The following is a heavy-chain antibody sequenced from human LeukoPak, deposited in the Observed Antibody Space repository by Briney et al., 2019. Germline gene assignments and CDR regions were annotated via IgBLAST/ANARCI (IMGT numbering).Heavy chain of an antibody. CDR3: ARDDSSSWYKD. Sequence: GGSLRLSCTASGFTFSNEWMSWVRQGPGKGLEWVAIIKHDGSEKYYVESVKGRFTISRDNAKNSLYLQMNSLRAEDTAMYYCARDDSSSWYKDWGQGTLVTVSS. J-gene: IGHJ4*02. CDR2: IKHDGSEK. D-gene: IGHD6-13*01. V-gene: IGHV3-7*01. CDR1: GFTFSNEW.